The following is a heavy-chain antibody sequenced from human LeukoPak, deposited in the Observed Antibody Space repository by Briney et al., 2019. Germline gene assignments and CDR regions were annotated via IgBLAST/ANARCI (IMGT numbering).Heavy chain of an antibody. Sequence: GGSLRLSCAASGFTFSSYGIHWVRQAPGKGLEWVAVIWYDGSKKYYADSVRGRFTISRDNSKNTLYLQMNSLRAEDTAVYYCAKPHYYDSGGSYIAGAFDIWGQGTMVTVSS. J-gene: IGHJ3*02. CDR3: AKPHYYDSGGSYIAGAFDI. D-gene: IGHD3-22*01. V-gene: IGHV3-30*02. CDR2: IWYDGSKK. CDR1: GFTFSSYG.